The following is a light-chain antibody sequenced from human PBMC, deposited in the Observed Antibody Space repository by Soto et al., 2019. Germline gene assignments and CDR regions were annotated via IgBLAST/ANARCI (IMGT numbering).Light chain of an antibody. V-gene: IGKV3-15*01. CDR1: QSVSSN. Sequence: EIVMTQSPATLSVSPGERATLSCRASQSVSSNLAWYQQKPGQAPRLLIYGASTRATGIPARFSGSGSGTDFTLTISSLQSLDFAVYYCQQYNNWPPLTFGGGTKVEIK. J-gene: IGKJ4*01. CDR3: QQYNNWPPLT. CDR2: GAS.